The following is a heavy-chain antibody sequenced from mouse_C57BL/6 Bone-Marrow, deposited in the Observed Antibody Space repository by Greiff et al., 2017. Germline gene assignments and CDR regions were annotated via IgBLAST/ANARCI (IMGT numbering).Heavy chain of an antibody. Sequence: VKLMESGAELMKPGASVKLSCKATGYTFTGYWIAWVKQRPGHGLEWIGEILPGSGSTNYNEKFKGQATFTADTSSNTAYMQLSSLTTEDTAIYYCARFITTVVAYWYFDVWGTGTTVTVSS. J-gene: IGHJ1*03. CDR2: ILPGSGST. D-gene: IGHD1-1*01. CDR3: ARFITTVVAYWYFDV. CDR1: GYTFTGYW. V-gene: IGHV1-9*01.